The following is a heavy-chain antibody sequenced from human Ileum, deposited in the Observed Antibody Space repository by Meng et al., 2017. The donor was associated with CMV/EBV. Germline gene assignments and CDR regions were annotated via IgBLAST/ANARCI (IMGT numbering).Heavy chain of an antibody. CDR2: ISAYNGNT. V-gene: IGHV1-18*01. CDR3: AREFNYCGGDCYPPAFDI. J-gene: IGHJ3*02. D-gene: IGHD2-21*01. Sequence: ASVKVSCKASGYTFTSYGISWVRQAPGQGLEWMGWISAYNGNTNYAQKLQGRVTMTTDTSTSTAYMELRSLRSDDTAVYYCAREFNYCGGDCYPPAFDIWGQGTMVTVSS. CDR1: GYTFTSYG.